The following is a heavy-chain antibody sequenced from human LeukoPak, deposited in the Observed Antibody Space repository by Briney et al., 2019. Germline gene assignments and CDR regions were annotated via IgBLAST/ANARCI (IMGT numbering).Heavy chain of an antibody. CDR1: GFTFSSYE. D-gene: IGHD3-10*02. CDR3: AELGITMIGGV. CDR2: ISSSGSTI. Sequence: GGSLRLSCAASGFTFSSYEMNWVRQAPGQGLKWVSYISSSGSTIYYADAVKGRFTISRDNAKKSVYLEMNSLRAEDTAVYYCAELGITMIGGVWGKGTKVTISS. J-gene: IGHJ6*04. V-gene: IGHV3-48*03.